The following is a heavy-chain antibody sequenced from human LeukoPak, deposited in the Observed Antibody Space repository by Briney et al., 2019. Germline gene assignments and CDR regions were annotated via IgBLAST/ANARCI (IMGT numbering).Heavy chain of an antibody. CDR3: ARDYFGSPSALDY. V-gene: IGHV3-20*04. CDR1: GFTFDDYG. CDR2: INWNGGST. J-gene: IGHJ4*02. Sequence: GGSLRLSCAASGFTFDDYGMSWVRQAPGKGLEWVSGINWNGGSTGYADSVKGRFTISRDNAKNSLYLQMNSPRAEDTALYYRARDYFGSPSALDYWGQGTLVTVSS. D-gene: IGHD1-26*01.